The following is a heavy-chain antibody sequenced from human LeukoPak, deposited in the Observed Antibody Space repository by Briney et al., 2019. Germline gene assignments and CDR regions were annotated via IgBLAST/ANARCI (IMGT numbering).Heavy chain of an antibody. CDR2: INFSGST. Sequence: SETLSLTCSVSGGSINSENYFWSWIRQPAGKGLEWIGRINFSGSTNSNPALESRVTISVNTSKNQFSLKLSSVTAADTAVYYCARHRRRAYGGNSDNWYFDLWGRGTLVTVSS. CDR1: GGSINSENYF. D-gene: IGHD4-23*01. J-gene: IGHJ2*01. CDR3: ARHRRRAYGGNSDNWYFDL. V-gene: IGHV4-61*02.